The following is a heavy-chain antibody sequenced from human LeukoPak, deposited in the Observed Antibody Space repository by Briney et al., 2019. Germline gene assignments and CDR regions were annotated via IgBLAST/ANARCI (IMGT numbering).Heavy chain of an antibody. D-gene: IGHD3-10*01. Sequence: PSETLSLTCTVSDGSISSSSYYWGWIRQPPGKGLEWIGSIYYSGSTYYNPSLKSRVTISVDTSKNQFSLKLSSVTAADTAVYYCARRRVRGHFDYWGQGTLVTVSS. V-gene: IGHV4-39*01. CDR2: IYYSGST. J-gene: IGHJ4*02. CDR3: ARRRVRGHFDY. CDR1: DGSISSSSYY.